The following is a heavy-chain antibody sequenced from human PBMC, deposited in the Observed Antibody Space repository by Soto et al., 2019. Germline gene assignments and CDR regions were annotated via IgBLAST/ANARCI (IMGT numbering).Heavy chain of an antibody. Sequence: SETLSLTCTVSGGSISSYYWSWIRQPPGKGLEWIGYIYYSGSTNYNPSLKSRVTISVDTSKNQFSLKLSSVTAADTAVYYCAGRDYDSSGYGYWGQGTLVTVSS. CDR1: GGSISSYY. D-gene: IGHD3-22*01. CDR3: AGRDYDSSGYGY. CDR2: IYYSGST. J-gene: IGHJ4*02. V-gene: IGHV4-59*01.